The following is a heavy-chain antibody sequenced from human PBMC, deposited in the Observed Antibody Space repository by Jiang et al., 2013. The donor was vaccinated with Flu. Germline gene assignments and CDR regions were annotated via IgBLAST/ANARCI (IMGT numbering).Heavy chain of an antibody. D-gene: IGHD2-15*01. Sequence: GAEVKKPGSSVRVSCRASGGTFSNYAIGWVRQAPGQGLEWMGGIIPIFGTANYAQKFQGRVTITADESTSTAYMELSSLRSEDTAVYYCARDCSGGSCYSGSDWFDPWGQGTLVTVSS. V-gene: IGHV1-69*01. CDR3: ARDCSGGSCYSGSDWFDP. CDR1: GGTFSNYA. J-gene: IGHJ5*02. CDR2: IIPIFGTA.